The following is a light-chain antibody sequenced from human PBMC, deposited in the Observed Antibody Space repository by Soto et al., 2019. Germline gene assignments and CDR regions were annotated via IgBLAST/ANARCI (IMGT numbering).Light chain of an antibody. CDR2: GAS. CDR1: QSVSNY. CDR3: QQYSNWPPGT. Sequence: EIVLTQSPATLSLSPGERATLSCRASQSVSNYLAWFQQKPGQAPRLLIYGASTRATGIPARFSGSGSGTEFTLTISSLQSEDFAVYYCQQYSNWPPGTFGQGTKVDIK. J-gene: IGKJ1*01. V-gene: IGKV3-15*01.